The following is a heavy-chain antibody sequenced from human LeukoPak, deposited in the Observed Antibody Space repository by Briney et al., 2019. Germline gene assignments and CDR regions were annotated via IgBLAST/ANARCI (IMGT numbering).Heavy chain of an antibody. CDR3: ARVGTSFDFWSGYQDDY. V-gene: IGHV3-30-3*01. J-gene: IGHJ4*02. CDR2: ISGDGSNK. D-gene: IGHD3-3*01. CDR1: GFSFRSYA. Sequence: PGGSLRLSCAVSGFSFRSYAMHWVRQAPGMGLEWVAVISGDGSNKYYADSVKGRFTISRDNSKNTLYLQMNSLRSEDTAMYYCARVGTSFDFWSGYQDDYWGQGTLVTVSS.